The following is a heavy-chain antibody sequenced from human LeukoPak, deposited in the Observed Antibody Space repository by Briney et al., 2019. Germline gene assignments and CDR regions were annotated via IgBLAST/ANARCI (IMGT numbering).Heavy chain of an antibody. CDR1: GFTFSSYS. CDR3: ASSRERDYYGSGVYGMDV. CDR2: ISSSSSTI. Sequence: QPGGSLRLSCAASGFTFSSYSMNWVRQAPGKGLEWVSYISSSSSTIYYADSVKGRFTISRDNAKNSLYLQMNSLRAEDTAVYYCASSRERDYYGSGVYGMDVWGQGTTVTVSS. V-gene: IGHV3-48*04. J-gene: IGHJ6*02. D-gene: IGHD3-10*01.